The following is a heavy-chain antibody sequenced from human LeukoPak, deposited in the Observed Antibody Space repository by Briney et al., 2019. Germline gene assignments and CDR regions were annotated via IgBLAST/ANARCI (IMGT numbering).Heavy chain of an antibody. V-gene: IGHV1-69*13. CDR1: GGTFSSYA. CDR3: ARSYSIVVVVAATHWFDP. CDR2: LIPIFGTA. J-gene: IGHJ5*02. D-gene: IGHD2-15*01. Sequence: GASVKVFCKASGGTFSSYAISWVRQAPGQGLEWMGGLIPIFGTANYAQKFQGRVTIIADESTSTAYMELSSLRSEDTAVYYCARSYSIVVVVAATHWFDPWGQGTLVTVSS.